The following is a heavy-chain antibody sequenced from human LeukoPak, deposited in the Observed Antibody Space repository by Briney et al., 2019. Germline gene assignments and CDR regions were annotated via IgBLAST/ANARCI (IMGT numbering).Heavy chain of an antibody. D-gene: IGHD1-26*01. V-gene: IGHV3-23*01. Sequence: GGSLRLSCAASGFTFSSYAMSWVRQAPGKGLEWVSAISGSGGSTYYADSVKGRFTISRDNSKNTLYLQRNSLRAEATAVYYSPRLIATGGWFDPWGQGTLVTVSS. CDR3: PRLIATGGWFDP. CDR2: ISGSGGST. CDR1: GFTFSSYA. J-gene: IGHJ5*02.